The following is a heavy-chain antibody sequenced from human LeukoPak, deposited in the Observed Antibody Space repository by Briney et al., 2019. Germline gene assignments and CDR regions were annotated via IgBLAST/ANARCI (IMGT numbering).Heavy chain of an antibody. D-gene: IGHD2-2*01. CDR2: MNSAGTTI. Sequence: GGSLRLSCAASGFSLTGYWMHWVRQAAGKGLVWVARMNSAGTTINYADSVRGRFTISRDNAGNALYLQMSSLRAEDTAIYYCIREIQVRASASLGYWGQGTPVTVSS. CDR1: GFSLTGYW. J-gene: IGHJ4*01. CDR3: IREIQVRASASLGY. V-gene: IGHV3-74*01.